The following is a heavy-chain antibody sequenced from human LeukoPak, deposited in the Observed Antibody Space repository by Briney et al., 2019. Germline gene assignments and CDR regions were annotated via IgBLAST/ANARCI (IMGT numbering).Heavy chain of an antibody. J-gene: IGHJ6*02. D-gene: IGHD6-13*01. V-gene: IGHV3-48*04. CDR3: ARDLIPAAGFFGMDV. CDR1: GFTFSSYS. Sequence: GGSLRLSCAASGFTFSSYSMNWVRQAPGKGLEWVSYISSSSSTIYYADSVKGRFTISRDNAKNSLYLQMNSLRAEDTAVYYCARDLIPAAGFFGMDVWGQGTTVTVSS. CDR2: ISSSSSTI.